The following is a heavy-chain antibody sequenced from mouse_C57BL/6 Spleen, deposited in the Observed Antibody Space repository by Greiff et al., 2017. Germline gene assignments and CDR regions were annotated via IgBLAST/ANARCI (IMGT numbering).Heavy chain of an antibody. Sequence: EVKVVESGGGLVKPGGSLKLSCAASGFTFSDYGMHWVRQAPEKGLEWVAYISSGSSTIYYADTVKGRFTISRDNAKNTLFLQMTSLRSEDTAMYYCARPGRGYYAMDYWGQGTSVTVSS. D-gene: IGHD1-1*01. V-gene: IGHV5-17*01. CDR1: GFTFSDYG. CDR3: ARPGRGYYAMDY. CDR2: ISSGSSTI. J-gene: IGHJ4*01.